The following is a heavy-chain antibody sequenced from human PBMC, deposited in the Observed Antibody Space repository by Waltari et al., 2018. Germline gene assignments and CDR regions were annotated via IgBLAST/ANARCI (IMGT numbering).Heavy chain of an antibody. CDR1: GGSISSSNW. CDR3: ARAYLEGTKEGSSGYYFYYFDY. J-gene: IGHJ4*02. CDR2: IYHSGST. D-gene: IGHD3-22*01. V-gene: IGHV4-4*02. Sequence: QVQLQESGPGLVKPSQTLSLTCTVSGGSISSSNWWSWVRQPPGKGLEGIGEIYHSGSTNYNPSLKSRVTISVDKSKNQFSLKLSSVTAADTAVYYCARAYLEGTKEGSSGYYFYYFDYWGQGTLVTVSS.